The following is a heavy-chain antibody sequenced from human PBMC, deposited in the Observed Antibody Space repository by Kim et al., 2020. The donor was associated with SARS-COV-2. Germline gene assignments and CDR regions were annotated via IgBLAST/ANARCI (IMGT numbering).Heavy chain of an antibody. J-gene: IGHJ4*02. CDR2: IYYSGST. CDR1: GGSISSSSYY. V-gene: IGHV4-39*01. Sequence: SETLSLTCTVSGGSISSSSYYWGWIRQPPGKGLEWIGSIYYSGSTYYNPSLKSRVTISVDTSKNQFSLKLSSVTAADTAVYYCARHESYGVAPHYFDYWGQGTLVTVSS. CDR3: ARHESYGVAPHYFDY. D-gene: IGHD1-26*01.